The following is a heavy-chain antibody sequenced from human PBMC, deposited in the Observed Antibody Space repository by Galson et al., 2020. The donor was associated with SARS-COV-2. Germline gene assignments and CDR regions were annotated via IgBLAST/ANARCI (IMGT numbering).Heavy chain of an antibody. V-gene: IGHV3-30*18. CDR3: AKDRGPYDSSGRNPLDY. J-gene: IGHJ4*02. Sequence: GGSLRLSCAASGFTFSSYGMHWVRQAPGKGLEWVAVIXXXGXNXYYADSVKGRFTISRDNSKNTLYLQMNSLRAEDTAVYYCAKDRGPYDSSGRNPLDYWGQGTLVTVSS. CDR2: IXXXGXNX. CDR1: GFTFSSYG. D-gene: IGHD3-22*01.